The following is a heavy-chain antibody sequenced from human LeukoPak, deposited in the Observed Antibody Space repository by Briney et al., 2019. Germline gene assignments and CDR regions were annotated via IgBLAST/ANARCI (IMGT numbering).Heavy chain of an antibody. V-gene: IGHV1-69*05. J-gene: IGHJ5*02. Sequence: SVKVSCKASGGTFSSYAISWVRQAPGQGLEWMGGIIPIFGTANCAQKFQGRVTITTDESTSTAYMELSSLRSEDTAVYYCASDYGSGSYDGNWFDPWGQGTLVTVSS. CDR3: ASDYGSGSYDGNWFDP. CDR2: IIPIFGTA. D-gene: IGHD3-10*01. CDR1: GGTFSSYA.